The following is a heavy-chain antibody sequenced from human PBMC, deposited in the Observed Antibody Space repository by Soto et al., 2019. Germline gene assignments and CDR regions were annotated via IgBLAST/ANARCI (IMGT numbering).Heavy chain of an antibody. CDR3: ASGLAQDIVVVPAALRRDYYYYGMDV. V-gene: IGHV3-30-3*01. J-gene: IGHJ6*02. D-gene: IGHD2-2*02. CDR1: GFTFSGYS. CDR2: ISYDGSNK. Sequence: GGSLRLSCATSGFTFSGYSMHWFRQAPGKGLEWVAVISYDGSNKYYADSVKGRFTISRDNSKNTLYLQMNSLRAEDTAVYYCASGLAQDIVVVPAALRRDYYYYGMDVWGQGTTVTVSS.